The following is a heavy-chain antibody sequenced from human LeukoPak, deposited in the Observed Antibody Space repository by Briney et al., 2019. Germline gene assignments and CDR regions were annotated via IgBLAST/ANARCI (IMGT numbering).Heavy chain of an antibody. CDR1: GYTFTGYY. V-gene: IGHV1-2*04. Sequence: ASVKVSCKASGYTFTGYYMHWVRQAPGQGLEWMGWINPNSGGTNYAQKFQGWVTMTRDTSISTAYMELSRLRSDDTAVYYCATDRYCSGGSCTNLFDYWGQGTLVTVSS. CDR2: INPNSGGT. D-gene: IGHD2-15*01. CDR3: ATDRYCSGGSCTNLFDY. J-gene: IGHJ4*02.